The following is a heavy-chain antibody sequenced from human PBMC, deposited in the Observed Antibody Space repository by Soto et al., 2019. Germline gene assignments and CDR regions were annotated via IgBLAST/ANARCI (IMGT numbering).Heavy chain of an antibody. CDR2: ISYDGSNK. CDR3: AKDSSRRGWFRTPFDY. D-gene: IGHD2-15*01. Sequence: GGSLRLSCAASGFTFSSYGMHWVRQAPGKGLEWVAVISYDGSNKYYADSVKGRFTISRDNSKNTLYLQMNSLRAEDTAVYYCAKDSSRRGWFRTPFDYWGQGTLVTVSS. V-gene: IGHV3-30*18. J-gene: IGHJ4*02. CDR1: GFTFSSYG.